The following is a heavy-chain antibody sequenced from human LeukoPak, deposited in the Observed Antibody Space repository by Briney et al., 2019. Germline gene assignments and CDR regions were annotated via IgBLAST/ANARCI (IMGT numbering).Heavy chain of an antibody. V-gene: IGHV4-4*07. J-gene: IGHJ4*02. CDR1: GGSISSYY. D-gene: IGHD1-26*01. CDR2: IYTSGST. CDR3: ARNGGSGTYYDGSFDY. Sequence: SETLSLTCTVSGGSISSYYWSWIRQSAGKGLEWIGRIYTSGSTNYNPSLKSRVTMSVDTSKNQFSLKLSSVTAADTAVYYCARNGGSGTYYDGSFDYWGQGTLVIFSS.